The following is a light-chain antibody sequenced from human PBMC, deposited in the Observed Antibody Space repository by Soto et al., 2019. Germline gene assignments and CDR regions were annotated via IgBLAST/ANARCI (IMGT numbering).Light chain of an antibody. CDR2: DNT. CDR1: SSNIGAGYA. V-gene: IGLV1-40*01. J-gene: IGLJ2*01. Sequence: QSVLTQPPSVSGAPGQRVTISCTGSSSNIGAGYAVHWYQQFPGIAPKLLIYDNTNRPSGVPDRFSGSKSGTSASLAITGLQAEDEADYCCQSYDSSLSGSVFGGGTKLTVL. CDR3: QSYDSSLSGSV.